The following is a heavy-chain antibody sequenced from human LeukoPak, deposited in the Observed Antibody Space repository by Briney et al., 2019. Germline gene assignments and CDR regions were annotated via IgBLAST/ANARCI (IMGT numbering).Heavy chain of an antibody. CDR2: IWYDGSNK. J-gene: IGHJ4*02. V-gene: IGHV3-33*01. CDR1: GFTFSSYG. D-gene: IGHD3-3*01. Sequence: GGSLRLSCAASGFTFSSYGMHWVRQAPGKGLEWVAVIWYDGSNKYYAASVKGRFTISRDNSKNTLYLQMNSLRAEDTAVYYWARDGPGSPFDFWSGYGFGYWGQGTLVTVSS. CDR3: ARDGPGSPFDFWSGYGFGY.